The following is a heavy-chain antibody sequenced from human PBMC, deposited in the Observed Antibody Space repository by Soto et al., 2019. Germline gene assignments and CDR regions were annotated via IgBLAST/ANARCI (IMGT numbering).Heavy chain of an antibody. CDR1: GGSIINSSYY. CDR3: ARQLLSDHDAFDI. Sequence: PSETLSFTCTVSGGSIINSSYYWGWIRQPPGKGLEWIGSIYYSGSTYYNPSLKSRVTISVDTSKNQFSLKLSSVTAADTAVYYCARQLLSDHDAFDIWGQGTMVTVSS. J-gene: IGHJ3*02. D-gene: IGHD2-2*01. CDR2: IYYSGST. V-gene: IGHV4-39*01.